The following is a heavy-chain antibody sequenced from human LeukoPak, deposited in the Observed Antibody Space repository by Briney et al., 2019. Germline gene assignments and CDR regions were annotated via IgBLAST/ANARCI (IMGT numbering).Heavy chain of an antibody. Sequence: PSETLSLTCTVSGGSISSYYWSWIRQPPGEGLEWIGYIYYSGSTNYNPSLKGRVTISVDTSKNQFSLKLSSVTAADTAVYYCARAAGGYYYYYMDVWGKGTTVTVSS. CDR2: IYYSGST. D-gene: IGHD3-16*01. CDR1: GGSISSYY. J-gene: IGHJ6*03. CDR3: ARAAGGYYYYYMDV. V-gene: IGHV4-59*01.